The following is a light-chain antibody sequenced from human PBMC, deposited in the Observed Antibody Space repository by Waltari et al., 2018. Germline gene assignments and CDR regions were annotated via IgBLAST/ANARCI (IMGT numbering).Light chain of an antibody. CDR3: QELNIFPLT. J-gene: IGKJ4*01. CDR2: DTS. V-gene: IGKV1-9*01. CDR1: QAINGY. Sequence: DIQLTQSPSLLSASVGDRVTITCRASQAINGYLAWYQVRPGRAPKLLIYDTSTLQSGVPSRFSGRESGTDFTLTISTLQPEDFATYYCQELNIFPLTFGGGTKVEIK.